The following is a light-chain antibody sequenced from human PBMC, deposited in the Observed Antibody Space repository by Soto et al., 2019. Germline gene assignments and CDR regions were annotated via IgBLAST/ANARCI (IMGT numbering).Light chain of an antibody. CDR3: LQDDSYPLT. CDR2: AAS. V-gene: IGKV1-6*01. Sequence: AIQMTQSPSSLSASVGDRVTITCRATQGIRNDLGWYQQKPGKAPKRLIYAASTLQSGVPSRFRGSGAGTDGTLTISSLQPEDFGTYYWLQDDSYPLTFGGGTKVEIK. J-gene: IGKJ4*01. CDR1: QGIRND.